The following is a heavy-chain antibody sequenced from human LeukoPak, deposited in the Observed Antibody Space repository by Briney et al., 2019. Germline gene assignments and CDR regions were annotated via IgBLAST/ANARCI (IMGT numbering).Heavy chain of an antibody. J-gene: IGHJ4*02. D-gene: IGHD6-6*01. V-gene: IGHV1-69*13. CDR2: IIPIFGTA. CDR3: ARDHGSSSGMDY. Sequence: VASVKVSCTASGGTFSSYAISWVRQAPGQGLEWMGGIIPIFGTANYAQKFQGRVTITADESTSTAYMELSSLRSEDTAVYYCARDHGSSSGMDYRGQGTLVTVSS. CDR1: GGTFSSYA.